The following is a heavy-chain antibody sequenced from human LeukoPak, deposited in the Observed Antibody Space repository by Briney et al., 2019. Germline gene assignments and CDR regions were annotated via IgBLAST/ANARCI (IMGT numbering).Heavy chain of an antibody. V-gene: IGHV3-53*01. Sequence: GGSLRLSCAASGFTVSSNYMSWVRQAPGKGLEWVSVIYSGGSTYYADSVKGRFTNSRDNSKNTLYLQMNSLRAEDTAVYYCARDSSVSGYDSFDYWGQGTLVTVSS. J-gene: IGHJ4*02. CDR2: IYSGGST. D-gene: IGHD5-12*01. CDR1: GFTVSSNY. CDR3: ARDSSVSGYDSFDY.